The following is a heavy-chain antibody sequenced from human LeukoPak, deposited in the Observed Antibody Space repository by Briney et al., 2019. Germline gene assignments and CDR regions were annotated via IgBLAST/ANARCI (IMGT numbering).Heavy chain of an antibody. Sequence: SETLSLNCAVSGYSISSGYYWGWIRQPPGKGMEWIGSIYHSGSTYYNPSLKSRVTISVDTSKNQFSLKLSSVTAADTAVYYCARDWYSSGWYCDYWGQGTLVTVSS. V-gene: IGHV4-38-2*02. CDR2: IYHSGST. CDR1: GYSISSGYY. D-gene: IGHD6-19*01. J-gene: IGHJ4*02. CDR3: ARDWYSSGWYCDY.